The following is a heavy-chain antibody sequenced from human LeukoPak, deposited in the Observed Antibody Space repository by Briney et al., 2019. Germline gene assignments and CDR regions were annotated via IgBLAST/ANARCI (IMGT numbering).Heavy chain of an antibody. D-gene: IGHD3-9*01. CDR3: ARSEDYDILTGYAADFDY. V-gene: IGHV3-48*01. Sequence: PGGSLRLSCAASGFTFSSYSMNWVRQAPGKGLEWVSYISSSSSTIYYADSVKGRFTISRDNAKNSLYLQMNSLRAEDTAVYYCARSEDYDILTGYAADFDYWGQGTLVTVSS. CDR2: ISSSSSTI. J-gene: IGHJ4*02. CDR1: GFTFSSYS.